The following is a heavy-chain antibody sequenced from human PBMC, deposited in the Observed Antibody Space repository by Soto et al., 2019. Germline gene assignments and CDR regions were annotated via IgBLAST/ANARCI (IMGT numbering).Heavy chain of an antibody. CDR3: TRPLGYCSSISCPTDY. CDR1: GFTFSGSA. D-gene: IGHD2-2*01. V-gene: IGHV3-73*02. J-gene: IGHJ4*02. Sequence: EVQLVESGGGLVQPGGSLKLSCAASGFTFSGSAMHWVRQASGKGLEWGGRIKSKANSYATTYAASVKGRFTISRDDSKNTVYLQMNSLKTEDTAVYYCTRPLGYCSSISCPTDYWGQGTLVTVSS. CDR2: IKSKANSYAT.